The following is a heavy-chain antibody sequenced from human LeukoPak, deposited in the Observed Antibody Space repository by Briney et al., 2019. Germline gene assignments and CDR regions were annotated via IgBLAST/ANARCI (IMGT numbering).Heavy chain of an antibody. D-gene: IGHD2-15*01. V-gene: IGHV1-2*02. CDR3: ARDGASYCSGGSCYSANSYYYYMDV. Sequence: SVQVPCMPSAYTFTSCGLSWVRQAPGPGPHWMGWFNPNSGGTPYPQTFQGRVTMTRDTSISTAYMELSRLSSDDTAVYYCARDGASYCSGGSCYSANSYYYYMDVWGKGTTVTVSS. CDR2: FNPNSGGT. CDR1: AYTFTSCG. J-gene: IGHJ6*03.